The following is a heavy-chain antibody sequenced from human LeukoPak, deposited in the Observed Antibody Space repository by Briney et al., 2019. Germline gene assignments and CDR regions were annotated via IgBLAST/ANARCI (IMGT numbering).Heavy chain of an antibody. CDR2: ISGSGGST. Sequence: GGSLRLSCAASGFTFSSYAMSWVRQAPGKGLEWVSAISGSGGSTYYADSVKGRFTISRDNSKNTLYLQMNSLRAEDTAVYYCARDGYYYDSSGYYYPHFDYWGQGTLVTVSS. V-gene: IGHV3-23*01. CDR1: GFTFSSYA. J-gene: IGHJ4*02. CDR3: ARDGYYYDSSGYYYPHFDY. D-gene: IGHD3-22*01.